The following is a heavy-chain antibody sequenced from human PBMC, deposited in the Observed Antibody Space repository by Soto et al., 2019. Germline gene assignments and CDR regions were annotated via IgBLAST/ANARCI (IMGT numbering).Heavy chain of an antibody. CDR2: IYYTGNT. Sequence: SETLSLTCTVSGGSISSSSYFWGWIRQPPGKGLEWIGSIYYTGNTYYNPSLKSRVTISVDTSKNQFSLKLNSVTAADTAVYYCARHDGDGPGDFWGQGALVTVSS. D-gene: IGHD3-10*01. V-gene: IGHV4-39*01. CDR3: ARHDGDGPGDF. CDR1: GGSISSSSYF. J-gene: IGHJ4*02.